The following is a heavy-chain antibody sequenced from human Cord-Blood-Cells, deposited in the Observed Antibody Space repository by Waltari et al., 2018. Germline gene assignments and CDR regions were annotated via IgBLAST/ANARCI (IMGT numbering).Heavy chain of an antibody. D-gene: IGHD3-22*01. CDR2: IYYSGST. V-gene: IGHV4-59*08. Sequence: VQLQASGPGLVQPSETLSLTCTVSGGPLSSYYWSWYRQPPGKGLAWIGYIYYSGSTNYNPSLKSRVTISVYTSKNQFSLKLSSVTAADTAVYYCARLSYYDSSDLGTYYYYGMDVWGQGTTVTVSS. CDR1: GGPLSSYY. J-gene: IGHJ6*02. CDR3: ARLSYYDSSDLGTYYYYGMDV.